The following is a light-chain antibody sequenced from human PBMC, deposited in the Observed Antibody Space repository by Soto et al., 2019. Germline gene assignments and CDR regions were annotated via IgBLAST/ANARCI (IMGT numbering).Light chain of an antibody. CDR2: DVN. Sequence: QSALTKPRSVSGSPGQSVTISCTGTSSDVGNYNYVSWYQQHPGKAPKVMIYDVNKWPSGVPDRFSGSKSGNTASLTISGLQAEDEADYYCCSYAGSYTWVFGGGTKVTVL. V-gene: IGLV2-11*01. CDR1: SSDVGNYNY. CDR3: CSYAGSYTWV. J-gene: IGLJ3*02.